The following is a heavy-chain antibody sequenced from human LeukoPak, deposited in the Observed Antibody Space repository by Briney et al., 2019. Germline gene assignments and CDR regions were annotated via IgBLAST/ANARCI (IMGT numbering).Heavy chain of an antibody. CDR1: GYTLTELS. CDR2: FDPEDGET. D-gene: IGHD3-22*01. CDR3: ARDRRSDDSSGYPY. J-gene: IGHJ4*02. V-gene: IGHV1-24*01. Sequence: ASVKVSCKVSGYTLTELSMHWVRQAPGKGLEWMGGFDPEDGETIYAQKLQGRVTMTTDTSTSTAYMELRSLRSDDTAVYYCARDRRSDDSSGYPYWGQGTLVTVSS.